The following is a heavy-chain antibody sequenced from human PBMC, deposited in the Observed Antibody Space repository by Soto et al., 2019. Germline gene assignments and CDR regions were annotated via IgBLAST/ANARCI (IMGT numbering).Heavy chain of an antibody. CDR3: ARDLLVVVMPLNYYYGMDV. Sequence: PGGSLRLSCAASGFTFSSYAIHWGRQAPGKGLEWVAVISYDGSNKYYADSVRGRFTISRDNSKNTLYLQMNSLRAEDTAVYYCARDLLVVVMPLNYYYGMDVWGQGTTVTVSS. J-gene: IGHJ6*02. CDR1: GFTFSSYA. D-gene: IGHD3-22*01. V-gene: IGHV3-30-3*01. CDR2: ISYDGSNK.